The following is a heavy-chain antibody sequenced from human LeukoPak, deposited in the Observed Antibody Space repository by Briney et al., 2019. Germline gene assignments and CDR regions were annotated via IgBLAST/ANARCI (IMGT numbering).Heavy chain of an antibody. CDR2: ISSSSSYI. D-gene: IGHD1-26*01. CDR3: AREYSGGSYPFDY. V-gene: IGHV3-21*01. Sequence: KPGGSLRLSCAASGFTFSSYSMNWVRQAPGKGLEWVSSISSSSSYIYYADSVKGRFTISRDNAKNSLYLQMNSLRAEDTAVYYCAREYSGGSYPFDYWGQGTLVTVSS. CDR1: GFTFSSYS. J-gene: IGHJ4*02.